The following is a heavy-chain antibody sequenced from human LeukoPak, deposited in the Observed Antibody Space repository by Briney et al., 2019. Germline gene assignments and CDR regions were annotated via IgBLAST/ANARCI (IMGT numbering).Heavy chain of an antibody. D-gene: IGHD4-11*01. V-gene: IGHV3-23*01. Sequence: GGSLRLSCAASGFTFSSYSMNWVRQAPGKGLEWVSGINYSGGHKYYADSVKGRFTISRDSSKNTLSLQMNSLTTEDTAVNYCAKDDSMTLDHFDYWGQGALVTFSS. J-gene: IGHJ4*02. CDR2: INYSGGHK. CDR1: GFTFSSYS. CDR3: AKDDSMTLDHFDY.